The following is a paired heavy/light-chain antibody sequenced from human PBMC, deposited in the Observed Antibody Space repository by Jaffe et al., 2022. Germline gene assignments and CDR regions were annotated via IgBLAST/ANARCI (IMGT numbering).Heavy chain of an antibody. J-gene: IGHJ6*03. CDR3: AHNINNYWSGYSNIYYMDV. CDR2: IYWNDYK. V-gene: IGHV2-5*01. CDR1: GFSLTTSGVG. D-gene: IGHD3-3*01. Sequence: QITLKESGPTLVKPTQTLTLTCTFSGFSLTTSGVGVGWIRQPPGKALECLALIYWNDYKHYSPSLKSRLTITKDTSKNQVVLTMTNMDPVDTATYYCAHNINNYWSGYSNIYYMDVWGKGTTVTVSS.
Light chain of an antibody. J-gene: IGLJ3*02. CDR1: TSNVGNNY. V-gene: IGLV1-51*02. Sequence: QSVLTQPPSVSAAPGQKVTISCSGSTSNVGNNYVSWYQQLPGTAPELLMYENDKRPSGIPDRFSGSKSGTSATLGITGLQTGDEADYYCGTWDTGLNSWVFGGGTKLTVL. CDR3: GTWDTGLNSWV. CDR2: END.